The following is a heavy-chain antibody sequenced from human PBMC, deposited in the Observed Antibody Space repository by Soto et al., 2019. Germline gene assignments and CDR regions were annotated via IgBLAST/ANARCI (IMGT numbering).Heavy chain of an antibody. J-gene: IGHJ4*02. CDR1: GFTFSRND. D-gene: IGHD3-10*01. V-gene: IGHV3-13*01. Sequence: EVQLVESGGGLVQPGGSLRLSCAASGFTFSRNDMHWVRQVPGKGLEWVSVIGTAGDTYYPGSVKGRFIISRENAKNSLYLQMSNLRAEDTAVYYCARSPVLVRGVRAFDYWGQGALVTVSS. CDR2: IGTAGDT. CDR3: ARSPVLVRGVRAFDY.